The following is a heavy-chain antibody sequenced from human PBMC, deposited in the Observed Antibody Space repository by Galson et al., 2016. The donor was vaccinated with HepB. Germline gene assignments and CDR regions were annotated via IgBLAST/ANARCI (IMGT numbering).Heavy chain of an antibody. V-gene: IGHV3-23*01. Sequence: SLRLSCAASGFTFSSYAMSWVRQAPGKGLEWVSAISGSGGSTYYADSVKGRFTISRDNSKNTLYLQMNSLRAEDTAVYYCAGYYDILTGYSNYGMDVWGQGTTVTVSS. D-gene: IGHD3-9*01. J-gene: IGHJ6*02. CDR1: GFTFSSYA. CDR2: ISGSGGST. CDR3: AGYYDILTGYSNYGMDV.